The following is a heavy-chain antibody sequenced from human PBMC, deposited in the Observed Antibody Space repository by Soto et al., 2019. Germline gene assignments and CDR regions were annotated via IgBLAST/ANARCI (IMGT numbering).Heavy chain of an antibody. Sequence: PGGSLRLSCAASGFTFSDYWMHWVRQAPGKGLEWVSRIKRDGSTTNYADSVKGRFTISRDNAKNTLYMQMNTLRAEDTAVYYCAKQQGPGTPYYYAMDVWGQGTTVTVSS. J-gene: IGHJ6*02. V-gene: IGHV3-74*01. CDR1: GFTFSDYW. D-gene: IGHD1-1*01. CDR3: AKQQGPGTPYYYAMDV. CDR2: IKRDGSTT.